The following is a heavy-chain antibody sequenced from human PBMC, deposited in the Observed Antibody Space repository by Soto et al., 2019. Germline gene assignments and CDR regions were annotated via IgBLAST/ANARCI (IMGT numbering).Heavy chain of an antibody. D-gene: IGHD3-16*01. V-gene: IGHV3-21*01. CDR1: GFTFSSYS. Sequence: GGSLRLSCAASGFTFSSYSMNWVRQAPGKGLEWVSSISSSSSYIYYADSVKGRFTISRDNAKNSLYLQMNSLRAEDTAVYYCASDPDGGPMITFGGGGDYWGQGTLVTVSS. CDR2: ISSSSSYI. J-gene: IGHJ4*02. CDR3: ASDPDGGPMITFGGGGDY.